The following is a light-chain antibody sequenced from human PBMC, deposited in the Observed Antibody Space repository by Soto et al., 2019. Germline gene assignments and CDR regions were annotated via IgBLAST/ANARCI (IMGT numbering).Light chain of an antibody. CDR3: QQYKKWPRT. V-gene: IGKV3-15*01. Sequence: EIVMTQSPVTLSVPPGESATLSCRASQSVSSTLAWFQQQPGQAPRLLIYGASTRATDMPGRFSGRGSGTEFTLTISSLQSEDFAVYYCQQYKKWPRTFGQGTKV. CDR1: QSVSST. J-gene: IGKJ1*01. CDR2: GAS.